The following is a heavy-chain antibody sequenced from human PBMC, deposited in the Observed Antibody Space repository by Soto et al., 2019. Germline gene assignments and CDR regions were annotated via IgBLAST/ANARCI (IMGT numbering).Heavy chain of an antibody. D-gene: IGHD4-4*01. Sequence: PGGSLRLSCAASGFTFSSYSMNWVRQAPGKGLEWVSSISSSSSYIYYADSVKGRFTISRDNAKNSLYLQMNSLRAEDTAVYYCARDIITTPDNFDYWGQGTLVTVSS. CDR1: GFTFSSYS. CDR3: ARDIITTPDNFDY. J-gene: IGHJ4*02. V-gene: IGHV3-21*01. CDR2: ISSSSSYI.